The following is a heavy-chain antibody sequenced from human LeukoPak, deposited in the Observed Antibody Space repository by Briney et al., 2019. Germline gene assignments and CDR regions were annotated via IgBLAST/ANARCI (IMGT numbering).Heavy chain of an antibody. CDR1: EFTVSGNY. J-gene: IGHJ4*02. Sequence: GGSLRLSCAVSEFTVSGNYMSWVRQAPGKGLEWVSLIYSGGTTYHANSVKGRFTISRDSSKNTLFLQMNRLRPEDAAVYYCAKAPVTTCRGAFCYPFDYWGLGTLVTVSS. V-gene: IGHV3-53*01. D-gene: IGHD2-15*01. CDR3: AKAPVTTCRGAFCYPFDY. CDR2: IYSGGTT.